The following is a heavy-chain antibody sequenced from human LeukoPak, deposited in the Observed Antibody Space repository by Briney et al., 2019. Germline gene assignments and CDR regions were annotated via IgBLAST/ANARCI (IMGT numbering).Heavy chain of an antibody. CDR1: GFTFSSYS. Sequence: PGGSLRLSCAASGFTFSSYSMNWVRQAPGKGLEWVSYISSSSSTIYYADSVKGRFTISRDNAKNSLYLQMNSLRAEDTAVYYCARDQDYGDPGGMDVWGQGTTVTVSS. CDR3: ARDQDYGDPGGMDV. CDR2: ISSSSSTI. D-gene: IGHD4-17*01. V-gene: IGHV3-48*04. J-gene: IGHJ6*02.